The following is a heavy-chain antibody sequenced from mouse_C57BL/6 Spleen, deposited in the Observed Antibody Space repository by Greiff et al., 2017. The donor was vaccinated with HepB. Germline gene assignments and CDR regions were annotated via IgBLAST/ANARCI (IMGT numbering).Heavy chain of an antibody. CDR3: ARQDCYCYGSSGYFDV. Sequence: EVQVVESGGGLVKPGGSLKLSCAASGFTFSSYTMSWVRQTPEKRLEWVATISGGGGNTYYPDSVKGRFTIARDNAKNTLYLQMSSLRSEDTALYYCARQDCYCYGSSGYFDVWGTGTTVTVSS. D-gene: IGHD1-1*01. CDR2: ISGGGGNT. J-gene: IGHJ1*03. V-gene: IGHV5-9*01. CDR1: GFTFSSYT.